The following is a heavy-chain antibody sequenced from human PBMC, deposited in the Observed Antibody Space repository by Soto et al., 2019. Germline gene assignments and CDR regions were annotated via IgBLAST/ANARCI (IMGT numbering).Heavy chain of an antibody. D-gene: IGHD3-10*01. V-gene: IGHV3-53*01. J-gene: IGHJ4*02. CDR3: APARGGGGY. CDR2: IYSGGYT. CDR1: GFTVSNNY. Sequence: EVQLVESGGGLIQPGGSLRLSCAVSGFTVSNNYMSWVRQAPGKGLEGVSVIYSGGYTAYGDSVKGRFTISRDNSKNTMSPQTTRVRPQATAGFIGAPARGGGGYWGQGTLVTVSS.